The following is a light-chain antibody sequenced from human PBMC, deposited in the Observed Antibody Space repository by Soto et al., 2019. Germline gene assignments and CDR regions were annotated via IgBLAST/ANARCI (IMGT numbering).Light chain of an antibody. V-gene: IGLV4-69*01. CDR1: SRHSTYA. CDR3: QTWGSGIQV. CDR2: VNNDGTH. J-gene: IGLJ2*01. Sequence: QLVLTQSPSASASPGASVKLTCTLSSRHSTYAIAWHQHQADRGPRFLMKVNNDGTHIKGDGIPYRFSGSSSGAERYLTISSLQSEDEADYYCQTWGSGIQVFGGGTKLNVL.